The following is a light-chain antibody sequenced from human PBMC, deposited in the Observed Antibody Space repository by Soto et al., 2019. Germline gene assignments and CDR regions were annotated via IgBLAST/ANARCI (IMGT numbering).Light chain of an antibody. CDR2: GAS. V-gene: IGKV3-20*01. CDR3: QQYSSSPLT. Sequence: IVLTQSPGTLSLSPGERATLSCRTSQSVRSSHLAWYQQKPGQAPRLLIYGASSRATGIPDRFSGSGSGTDFTLTISRLEPEDFAVYHCQQYSSSPLTFGGGTKV. CDR1: QSVRSSH. J-gene: IGKJ4*01.